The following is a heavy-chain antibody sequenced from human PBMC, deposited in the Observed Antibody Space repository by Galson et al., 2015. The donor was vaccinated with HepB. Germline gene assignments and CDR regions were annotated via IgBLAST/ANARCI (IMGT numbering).Heavy chain of an antibody. CDR1: GFSLSTSGVG. D-gene: IGHD3-10*01. J-gene: IGHJ4*02. CDR3: AHRSGERYGSGSYPFDY. Sequence: PALVKPTQTLALTCTFSGFSLSTSGVGVGWIRQPPGKALEWLALIYWDDDKRYSPSLKSRLTITKDTSKNQVVLTMTNMDPVDTATYYCAHRSGERYGSGSYPFDYWGQGTLVTVSS. CDR2: IYWDDDK. V-gene: IGHV2-5*02.